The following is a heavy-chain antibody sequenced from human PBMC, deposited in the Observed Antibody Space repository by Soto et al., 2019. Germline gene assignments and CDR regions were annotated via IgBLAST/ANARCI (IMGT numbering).Heavy chain of an antibody. CDR1: GYTLTGLS. J-gene: IGHJ4*02. CDR3: ATTMTTRMGLSF. Sequence: ASVKVSCKVSGYTLTGLSMHWVRQAPGKGLEWMGGFDPEDGETIYAQKFQGRVTMTEDTSTDTAYMELSSLRSEDTAVYYCATTMTTRMGLSFWGQGTLVTVSS. CDR2: FDPEDGET. V-gene: IGHV1-24*01. D-gene: IGHD4-4*01.